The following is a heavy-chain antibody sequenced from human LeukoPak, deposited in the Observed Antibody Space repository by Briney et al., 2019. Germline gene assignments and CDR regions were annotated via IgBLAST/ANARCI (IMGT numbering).Heavy chain of an antibody. CDR1: GYTLTELS. J-gene: IGHJ4*02. CDR3: ARSSGIWGEFDY. V-gene: IGHV1-24*01. CDR2: FDPEDGET. Sequence: VSVKVSCKVSGYTLTELSMHWVRQAPGKGLEWMGGFDPEDGETIYAQKFQGRVTMTEDTSTDTAYMELSSLRSEDTAVYYCARSSGIWGEFDYWGQGTLVTVSS. D-gene: IGHD3-22*01.